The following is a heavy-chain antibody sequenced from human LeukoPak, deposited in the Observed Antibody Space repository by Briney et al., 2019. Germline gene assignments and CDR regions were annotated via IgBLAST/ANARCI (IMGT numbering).Heavy chain of an antibody. J-gene: IGHJ4*02. V-gene: IGHV3-49*04. D-gene: IGHD3-3*01. CDR1: GFTFGDYT. CDR3: TRGGDYYDFWSGFKSFDS. Sequence: GGSLRLSCIASGFTFGDYTMSWVRQAPGKGLAWVGVIRSKNYGGTTQYAASVKGRFTISRDDSKSIAYLQMNSLTTEDTAVYYCTRGGDYYDFWSGFKSFDSWGQGTLVAVSS. CDR2: IRSKNYGGTT.